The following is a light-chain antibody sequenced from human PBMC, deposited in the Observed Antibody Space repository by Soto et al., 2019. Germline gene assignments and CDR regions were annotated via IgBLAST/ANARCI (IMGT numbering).Light chain of an antibody. CDR1: QNISDY. CDR2: DAS. CDR3: QQRSNWPPIT. J-gene: IGKJ5*01. V-gene: IGKV3-11*01. Sequence: IVLIQSPATLSVSPGERATLSCRASQNISDYLIWYQQKPGQAPRLLIYDASNRATGIPARFSGSGSGTDFTLTISSLEPEDFAVYYCQQRSNWPPITFGQGTRLEIK.